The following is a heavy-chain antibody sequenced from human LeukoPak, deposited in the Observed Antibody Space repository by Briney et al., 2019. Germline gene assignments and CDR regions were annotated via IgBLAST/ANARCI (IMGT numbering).Heavy chain of an antibody. V-gene: IGHV1-2*02. CDR3: ARSGEYSGYGFVDY. CDR2: MNPNSGDT. CDR1: GYTFTGYY. Sequence: ASVKVSCKASGYTFTGYYMHWVRQAPGQGHEWMGWMNPNSGDTNYAQKFQGGVTMTRDTSISTGYMELSRLRSDDTAVYYCARSGEYSGYGFVDYWGQGTLVTVSS. D-gene: IGHD5-12*01. J-gene: IGHJ4*02.